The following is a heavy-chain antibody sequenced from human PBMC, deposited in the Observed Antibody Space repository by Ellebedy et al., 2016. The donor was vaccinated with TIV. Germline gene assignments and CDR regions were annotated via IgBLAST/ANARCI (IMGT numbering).Heavy chain of an antibody. D-gene: IGHD4-23*01. J-gene: IGHJ3*01. CDR2: ITGSGDRT. CDR1: GFSFSNSW. V-gene: IGHV3-23*01. CDR3: ARDPVGVGPAFDV. Sequence: PGGSLRLSCEASGFSFSNSWMHWVRQAPGKGLEWVSAITGSGDRTFYADSVKGRFTISRDSSKNTLYLQMNSLRVEDTAIYFCARDPVGVGPAFDVWGQGTMVTVSS.